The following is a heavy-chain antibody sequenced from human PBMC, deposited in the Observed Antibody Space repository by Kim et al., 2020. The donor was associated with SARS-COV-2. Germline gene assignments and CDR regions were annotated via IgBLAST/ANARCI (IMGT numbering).Heavy chain of an antibody. Sequence: YNHSLKGRVTISVDTSKNRVSLRLSAVTAADTAVYYCARHGLVRGSLVDYWGQGTLVTVSS. V-gene: IGHV4-59*08. CDR3: ARHGLVRGSLVDY. D-gene: IGHD6-19*01. J-gene: IGHJ4*02.